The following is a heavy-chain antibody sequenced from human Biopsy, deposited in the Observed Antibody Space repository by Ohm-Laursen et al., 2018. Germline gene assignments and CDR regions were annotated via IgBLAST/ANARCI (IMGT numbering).Heavy chain of an antibody. CDR1: GYSFTSYY. V-gene: IGHV1-46*01. J-gene: IGHJ4*02. D-gene: IGHD6-19*01. CDR3: TRNTGWYGDLYYFDY. CDR2: INPSGSTT. Sequence: ASVKVSCKASGYSFTSYYMHWVRQAPGQGLEWMGMINPSGSTTSYPQIFQGRVTMTRDTSKSTVYMELSSLRSADTAVYFCTRNTGWYGDLYYFDYWGQGTLVTVSS.